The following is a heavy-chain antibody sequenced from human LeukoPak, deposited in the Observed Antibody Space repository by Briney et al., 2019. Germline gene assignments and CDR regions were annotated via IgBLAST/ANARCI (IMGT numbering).Heavy chain of an antibody. CDR1: GYTFTSYG. D-gene: IGHD5-18*01. CDR3: ARVVGYSYYYYYGMDV. Sequence: ASVKVSCRASGYTFTSYGISWVRQAPGQGLEWMGWISAYNGNTNYAQKLQGRVTMTTDTSTSTAYMELRSLRSDDTAVYYCARVVGYSYYYYYGMDVWGQGTTVTASS. CDR2: ISAYNGNT. V-gene: IGHV1-18*01. J-gene: IGHJ6*02.